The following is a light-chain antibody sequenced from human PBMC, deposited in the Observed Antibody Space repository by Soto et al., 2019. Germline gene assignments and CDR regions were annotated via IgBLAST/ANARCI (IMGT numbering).Light chain of an antibody. CDR2: AAS. Sequence: DIQMTQSPSSLSASVGERVTITCRASQSTDKYLNWYQHKPGKAPYLLIYAASHLRSGVPTRFSGSGTGTSFTLTMSSLQYEDLATYYCQQSYSSPGTFGRGTKVELK. CDR1: QSTDKY. V-gene: IGKV1-39*01. J-gene: IGKJ1*01. CDR3: QQSYSSPGT.